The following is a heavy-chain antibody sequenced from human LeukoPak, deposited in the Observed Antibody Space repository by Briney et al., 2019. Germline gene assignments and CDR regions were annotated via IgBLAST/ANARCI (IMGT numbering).Heavy chain of an antibody. CDR2: ISSSSSYI. D-gene: IGHD2-15*01. V-gene: IGHV3-21*01. CDR1: GFTFSSYS. J-gene: IGHJ4*02. Sequence: GGSLRLSCAASGFTFSSYSMNWVRQAPGKGLEWVSSISSSSSYIYYADSVKGRFTISRDNAKNSLYLQMNSLRAEDTAVYYCAVNYCSGGSCYFNFDYWGQGTLVTVSS. CDR3: AVNYCSGGSCYFNFDY.